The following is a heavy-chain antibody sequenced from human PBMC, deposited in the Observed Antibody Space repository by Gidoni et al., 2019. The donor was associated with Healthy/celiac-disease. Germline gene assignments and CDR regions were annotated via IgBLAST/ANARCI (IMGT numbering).Heavy chain of an antibody. CDR2: INHSGST. CDR1: GGSFSGYY. CDR3: ARARGYCSGGSCYNWFDP. V-gene: IGHV4-34*01. Sequence: QVQLQQWGAGLLKPSETLSLTCAVYGGSFSGYYWSWIRQPPGKGLEWIGEINHSGSTNYNPSLKSRVTISGDTSKNQFSLKLSSVTAADTAVYYCARARGYCSGGSCYNWFDPWGQGTLVTVSS. J-gene: IGHJ5*02. D-gene: IGHD2-15*01.